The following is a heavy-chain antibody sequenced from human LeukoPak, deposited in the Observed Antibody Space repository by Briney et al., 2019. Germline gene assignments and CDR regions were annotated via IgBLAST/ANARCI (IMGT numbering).Heavy chain of an antibody. J-gene: IGHJ4*02. CDR1: GFAFSNYA. D-gene: IGHD1-1*01. Sequence: GGSLRLSCPASGFAFSNYAMNWVRQAPGKGLEWVSAISGSGGSAYYADSVKGRFTISRDNSKNTLYLQMNSLRAEDTAAYHCAKNWNADYWGQGTLVTVSS. CDR2: ISGSGGSA. V-gene: IGHV3-23*01. CDR3: AKNWNADY.